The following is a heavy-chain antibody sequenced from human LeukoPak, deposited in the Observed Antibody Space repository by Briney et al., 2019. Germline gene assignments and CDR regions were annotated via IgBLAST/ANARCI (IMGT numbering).Heavy chain of an antibody. CDR2: INHSGST. CDR1: GGSFSGYY. CDR3: ARRVRRTIIVVVPAAPHFDY. Sequence: SETLSLTCAVYGGSFSGYYWSWIRQPPGKGLEWIGAINHSGSTNYKPSLKSRVTISVDTSKNQFSLKLSSVTAADTAVYCCARRVRRTIIVVVPAAPHFDYWGQGTLVTVSS. V-gene: IGHV4-34*01. D-gene: IGHD2-2*01. J-gene: IGHJ4*02.